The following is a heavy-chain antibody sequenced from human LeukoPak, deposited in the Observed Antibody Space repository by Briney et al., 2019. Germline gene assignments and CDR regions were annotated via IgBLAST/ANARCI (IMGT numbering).Heavy chain of an antibody. CDR3: GKLYSGTRPPDY. Sequence: SETLSLTCTVSGGSISSSSYYWGWIRQPPGKGLEWIGSIYYSGSTYYNPSLKSRVTISVDTSKNQFSLKLSSVTAADTAVYYCGKLYSGTRPPDYWGRGTLVTVPS. D-gene: IGHD3-10*01. J-gene: IGHJ4*02. CDR1: GGSISSSSYY. V-gene: IGHV4-39*01. CDR2: IYYSGST.